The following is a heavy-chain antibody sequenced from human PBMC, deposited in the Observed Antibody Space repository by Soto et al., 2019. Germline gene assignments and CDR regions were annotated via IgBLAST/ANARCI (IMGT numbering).Heavy chain of an antibody. J-gene: IGHJ6*02. V-gene: IGHV3-30-3*01. CDR3: ARVRDSSVFYYYGMDV. Sequence: GGSLRLSCAASGFTFSSYAMHWVRQAPGKGLEWVAVISYDGSNKYYANSVKGRFTISRDNSKNTLYLQMNSLRAEDTAVYYCARVRDSSVFYYYGMDVWGQGTTVTVSS. CDR1: GFTFSSYA. CDR2: ISYDGSNK. D-gene: IGHD3-22*01.